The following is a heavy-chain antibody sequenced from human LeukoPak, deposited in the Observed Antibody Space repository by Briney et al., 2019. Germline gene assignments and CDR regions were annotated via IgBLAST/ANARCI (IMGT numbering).Heavy chain of an antibody. CDR2: IYPDDSNI. CDR3: ARLTTGYGKIDY. CDR1: GYRFSTSW. D-gene: IGHD2-2*03. J-gene: IGHJ4*02. V-gene: IGHV5-51*01. Sequence: GESLKISCKGSGYRFSTSWIGWVRQLPGKGLEWIVMIYPDDSNIRYGPSFQGQVTISADKSISTAYLHWNSLKASDTAMYYCARLTTGYGKIDYWGQGTLVTVSS.